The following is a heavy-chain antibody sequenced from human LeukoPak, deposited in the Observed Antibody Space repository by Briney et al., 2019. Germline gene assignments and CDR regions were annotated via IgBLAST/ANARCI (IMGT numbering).Heavy chain of an antibody. J-gene: IGHJ3*02. CDR2: IYQSGSA. Sequence: SETLSLTCGVSGASVSSIGYSWSWIRQPPGRGLEWIGYIYQSGSASYNPSLQSRVTISIDKSKNQFSLNLNSVTAADTAVYYCARNSYYDNSGEGAFDIWGQGSMVTVSS. V-gene: IGHV4-30-2*01. CDR1: GASVSSIGYS. CDR3: ARNSYYDNSGEGAFDI. D-gene: IGHD3-22*01.